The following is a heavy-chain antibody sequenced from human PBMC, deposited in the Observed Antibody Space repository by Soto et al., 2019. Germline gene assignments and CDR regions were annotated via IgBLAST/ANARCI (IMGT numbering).Heavy chain of an antibody. J-gene: IGHJ3*02. V-gene: IGHV4-31*03. CDR2: IYYSGST. CDR3: ARGFPSIASDDDAFDI. Sequence: QVQLQESGPGLVKPSQTLSLTCTASGGSISSGGYYWSWIRQHPGKGLEWIGYIYYSGSTYYNPSLKSRVTISVDTSKNQFSLKLSSVTAADTAVYYCARGFPSIASDDDAFDIWGQGTMVTVSS. CDR1: GGSISSGGYY. D-gene: IGHD6-13*01.